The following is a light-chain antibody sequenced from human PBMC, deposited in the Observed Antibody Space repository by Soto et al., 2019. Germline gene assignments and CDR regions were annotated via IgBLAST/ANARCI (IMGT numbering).Light chain of an antibody. CDR3: QQYNYWPPMYT. Sequence: EIVMTQSPATLSVSPGQRATLSCRASQSVSSNLAWYQQKPGQAPRLLIYGASTRATGIPARFSGSGSGTEFTLTITSLQSEDFAVYYCQQYNYWPPMYTFGQGTKLEI. V-gene: IGKV3-15*01. J-gene: IGKJ2*01. CDR2: GAS. CDR1: QSVSSN.